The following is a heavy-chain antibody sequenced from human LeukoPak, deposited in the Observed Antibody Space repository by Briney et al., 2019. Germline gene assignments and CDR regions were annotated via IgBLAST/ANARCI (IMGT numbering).Heavy chain of an antibody. Sequence: PSQTLSLTCTVPGGSISSGGYYWSWIRQHPGKGLEWIGYIYYSGSTYYNPSLKSRVTISVDTSKNQFSLKLSSVTAADTAVYYCARDRGSYYNGPLDYWGQGTLVTVSS. J-gene: IGHJ4*02. D-gene: IGHD3-10*01. CDR2: IYYSGST. CDR1: GGSISSGGYY. V-gene: IGHV4-31*03. CDR3: ARDRGSYYNGPLDY.